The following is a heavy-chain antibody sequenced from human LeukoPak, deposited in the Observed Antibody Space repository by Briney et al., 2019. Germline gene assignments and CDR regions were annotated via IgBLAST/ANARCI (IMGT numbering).Heavy chain of an antibody. CDR1: GYTFTGYY. J-gene: IGHJ5*02. CDR3: ARHLYSSSWYWFDP. Sequence: WASVKVSCKASGYTFTGYYMHWVRQAPGQGLEWMGWINPNSGGTNYAQKFQGRVTMTRDTSISTAYMELSRLRSDDTAVYYCARHLYSSSWYWFDPWGQGTLVTVSS. D-gene: IGHD6-13*01. CDR2: INPNSGGT. V-gene: IGHV1-2*02.